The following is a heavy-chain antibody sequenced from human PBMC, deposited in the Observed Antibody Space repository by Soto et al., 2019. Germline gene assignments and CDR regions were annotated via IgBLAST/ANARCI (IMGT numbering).Heavy chain of an antibody. V-gene: IGHV3-23*01. CDR2: ISGSDGST. D-gene: IGHD1-1*01. CDR1: GFTFSSSA. J-gene: IGHJ5*02. Sequence: EVQILESGGGLVQPGGSLRLSCAASGFTFSSSAMNWVRQAPGEGLEWVSVISGSDGSTYYADSVKGRFTISRDNSKSTLYLDMNSLRAEDTAVYYWAESLHFNWKNWFDPWVQGTLVTVSS. CDR3: AESLHFNWKNWFDP.